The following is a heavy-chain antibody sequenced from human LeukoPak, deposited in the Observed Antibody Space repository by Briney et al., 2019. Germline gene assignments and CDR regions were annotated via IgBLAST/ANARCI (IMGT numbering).Heavy chain of an antibody. CDR1: GYSFTNYW. D-gene: IGHD3-10*01. J-gene: IGHJ4*02. CDR3: ARSPNYYYGRSAFSASFDY. Sequence: KAGESLKISCTGSGYSFTNYWIGWVRQMPGKGLEWMGIVYPGDSDTRYSPSFQGQVTFSADKPIITAYLQWSSLKASDTAMYYCARSPNYYYGRSAFSASFDYWGQGTLVTVSS. V-gene: IGHV5-51*01. CDR2: VYPGDSDT.